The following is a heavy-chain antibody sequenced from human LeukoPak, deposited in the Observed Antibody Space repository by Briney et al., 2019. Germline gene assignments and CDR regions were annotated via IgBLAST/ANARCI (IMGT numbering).Heavy chain of an antibody. CDR3: ARDYESGY. D-gene: IGHD3-22*01. CDR2: ISSSSSTI. CDR1: GFTFRSYS. J-gene: IGHJ4*02. Sequence: GGSLRLSCAPSGFTFRSYSMNWVRQAPGKGLEWGSYISSSSSTIYYADSVKGRFTISRENAKNSLYLQMNSLRAEDTAVYYCARDYESGYWGQGTLVTVSS. V-gene: IGHV3-48*01.